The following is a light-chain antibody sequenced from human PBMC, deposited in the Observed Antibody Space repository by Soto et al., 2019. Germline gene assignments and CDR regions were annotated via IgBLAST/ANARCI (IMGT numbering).Light chain of an antibody. CDR1: SSDVGGYDF. Sequence: QSVLTQPCSVSGSPGQSVTISCTGTSSDVGGYDFVSWFQHHPGKPPKLIMYDVSKRPSGVPDRFSGSKSGNTASLTISGLQAEDEADYYRCSYAGSYTFVFGTGTKVTVL. CDR3: CSYAGSYTFV. J-gene: IGLJ1*01. V-gene: IGLV2-11*01. CDR2: DVS.